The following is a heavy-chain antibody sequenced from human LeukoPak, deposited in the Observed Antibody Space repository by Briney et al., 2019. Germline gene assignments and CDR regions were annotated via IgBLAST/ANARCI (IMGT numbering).Heavy chain of an antibody. Sequence: GGSLRLSCAASGFTFSSYWMHWVRQAPGKGLVWVSRINSDGSTTNYADSVKGRFTISRDNGKNSLYLQLNSLRAEDTAVYYCATDRGFASFDYWGQGTLVTVSS. CDR1: GFTFSSYW. CDR2: INSDGSTT. D-gene: IGHD3-3*01. V-gene: IGHV3-74*01. CDR3: ATDRGFASFDY. J-gene: IGHJ4*02.